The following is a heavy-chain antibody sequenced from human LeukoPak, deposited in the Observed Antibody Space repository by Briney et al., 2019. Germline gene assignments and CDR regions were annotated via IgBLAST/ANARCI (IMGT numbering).Heavy chain of an antibody. V-gene: IGHV3-23*01. D-gene: IGHD5-12*01. CDR1: GFTFSSYA. CDR3: AKCGNSGCNLIDY. CDR2: ISGSGGST. Sequence: GGSLRLSCAASGFTFSSYAMSWVRQAPGKGLEWVSAISGSGGSTYCADSVKGRFTISRDNSKNTLYLQMNSLRAEDTAVYYCAKCGNSGCNLIDYWGQGTLVTVSS. J-gene: IGHJ4*02.